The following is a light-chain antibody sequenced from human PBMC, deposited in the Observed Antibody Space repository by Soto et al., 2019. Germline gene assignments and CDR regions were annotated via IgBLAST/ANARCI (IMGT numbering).Light chain of an antibody. V-gene: IGLV2-14*01. CDR1: SNDVGGYNY. CDR2: DVS. CDR3: SSYTSSSTYVV. J-gene: IGLJ2*01. Sequence: QSVLTQPDSVYGSPGQSITISCTGTSNDVGGYNYVSWYQQHPGKAPKLMIYDVSNRPSGVSNRFSGSKSGNTASLTISGLQADDEADYYCSSYTSSSTYVVFGGGTKLTVL.